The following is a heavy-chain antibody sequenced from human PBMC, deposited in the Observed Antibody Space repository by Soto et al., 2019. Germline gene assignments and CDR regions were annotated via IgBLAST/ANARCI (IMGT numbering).Heavy chain of an antibody. Sequence: ASVKVSCKASGGTFSSYTISWVRQAPGQGLEWMGRIIPILGIANYAQKFQGRVTITADKSTSTAYMELSSLRSEDTAVYYCARYCSGGSCYPMRAFDIWGQGTMVTVSS. CDR3: ARYCSGGSCYPMRAFDI. CDR2: IIPILGIA. D-gene: IGHD2-15*01. V-gene: IGHV1-69*02. CDR1: GGTFSSYT. J-gene: IGHJ3*02.